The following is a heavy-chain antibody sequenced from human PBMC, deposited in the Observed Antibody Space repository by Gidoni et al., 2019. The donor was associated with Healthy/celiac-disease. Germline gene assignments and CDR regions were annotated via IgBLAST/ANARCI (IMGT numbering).Heavy chain of an antibody. V-gene: IGHV3-30-3*01. CDR1: GFTFSSYA. Sequence: QVQLVESGGGVVQPGRSLRPSCAASGFTFSSYAMHWVRQAPGKGLEWVAVISYDGSNKYYADSVKGRFTISRDNSKNTLYLQMNSLRAEDTAVYYCARGGKDYYGSGSYPWGQGTLVTVSS. CDR3: ARGGKDYYGSGSYP. J-gene: IGHJ5*02. D-gene: IGHD3-10*01. CDR2: ISYDGSNK.